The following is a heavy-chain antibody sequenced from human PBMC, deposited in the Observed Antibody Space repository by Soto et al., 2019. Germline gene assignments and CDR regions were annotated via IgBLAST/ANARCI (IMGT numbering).Heavy chain of an antibody. D-gene: IGHD3-16*01. Sequence: ASVKVSCKVSGYTLTELSMHWVRQAPGKGLEWMGGFDPEDGETIYAQKFQGRVTMTEDTSTDTAYMELSSLRSEDTAVYYCGTTYDYIWGSYNNWSDPWGQGTLVSGSS. V-gene: IGHV1-24*01. CDR2: FDPEDGET. CDR3: GTTYDYIWGSYNNWSDP. J-gene: IGHJ5*02. CDR1: GYTLTELS.